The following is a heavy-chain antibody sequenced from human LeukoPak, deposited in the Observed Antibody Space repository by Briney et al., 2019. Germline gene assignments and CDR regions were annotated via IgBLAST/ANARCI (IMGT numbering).Heavy chain of an antibody. J-gene: IGHJ4*02. D-gene: IGHD2-2*02. CDR1: GYTLTELS. V-gene: IGHV1-69*13. CDR2: IIPIFGTA. Sequence: GASVKVSCKVSGYTLTELSMHWVRQAPGKGLEWMGGIIPIFGTANYAQKFQGRVTITADESTSTAYMELSSLRSEDTAVYYCASGLIGYCSSTSCYKGDYWGQGTLVTVSS. CDR3: ASGLIGYCSSTSCYKGDY.